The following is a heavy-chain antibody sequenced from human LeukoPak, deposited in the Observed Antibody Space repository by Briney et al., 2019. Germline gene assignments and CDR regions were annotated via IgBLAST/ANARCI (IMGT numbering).Heavy chain of an antibody. V-gene: IGHV1-69*05. J-gene: IGHJ3*02. CDR1: GGSFSNYA. CDR2: IIPTIGAA. Sequence: GASVKVSCKASGGSFSNYAMNWVRQVPGQGLEWMGGIIPTIGAANYAQKFEGRATITTDESTNTAYMEMSSLRSDDTAVYYCARSQELVTMDDACDSWGQGTLVTVSS. CDR3: ARSQELVTMDDACDS. D-gene: IGHD3-10*01.